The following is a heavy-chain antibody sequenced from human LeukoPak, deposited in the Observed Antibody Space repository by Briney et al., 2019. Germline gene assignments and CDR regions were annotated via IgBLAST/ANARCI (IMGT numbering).Heavy chain of an antibody. CDR3: ATSLGPLTEY. Sequence: GGSLRLSCAASGFTFSGYPIHWVRQTPGKGLVWVSRINSGGSGTSYADSVKGRFTISRDNAKSTLYLQMNSLRAEDTALYYCATSLGPLTEYWGQGTLVTVSS. CDR1: GFTFSGYP. CDR2: INSGGSGT. V-gene: IGHV3-74*01. J-gene: IGHJ4*02. D-gene: IGHD7-27*01.